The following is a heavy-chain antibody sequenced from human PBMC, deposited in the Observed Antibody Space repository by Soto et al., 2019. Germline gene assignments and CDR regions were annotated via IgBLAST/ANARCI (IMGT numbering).Heavy chain of an antibody. V-gene: IGHV1-18*01. Sequence: QVQLVQSGAEVKKPGASVKVSCKASGYTCTSYGVSWVRQAPGEGLEWMGWIIAYNGNTNYAQKLQGRVTMTTDTSTSTAYMELRSLRSDDTAVYYCVRLNDYYDSNGYLVGDYWGQGTLVTVSS. J-gene: IGHJ4*02. D-gene: IGHD3-22*01. CDR2: IIAYNGNT. CDR1: GYTCTSYG. CDR3: VRLNDYYDSNGYLVGDY.